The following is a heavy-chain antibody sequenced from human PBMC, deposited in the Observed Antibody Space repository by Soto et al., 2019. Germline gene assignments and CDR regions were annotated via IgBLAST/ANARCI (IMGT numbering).Heavy chain of an antibody. CDR2: ISAYNGNT. D-gene: IGHD3-10*01. J-gene: IGHJ6*02. CDR3: ARVLWFGELSHNYYAMDV. CDR1: GYTFTSYG. V-gene: IGHV1-18*01. Sequence: QVQLVQSGAEVKKPGASVKVSCKASGYTFTSYGISWVRQAPGQGLEWMGWISAYNGNTNYAQKLQGRVTMTTDTSTSTAYMDLRSLRSDDTAVYYCARVLWFGELSHNYYAMDVWGQGTTVTVSS.